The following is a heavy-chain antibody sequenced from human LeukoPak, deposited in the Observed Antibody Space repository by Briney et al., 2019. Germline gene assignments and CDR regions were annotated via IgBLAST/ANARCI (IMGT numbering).Heavy chain of an antibody. CDR1: GGSINNIGLSHF. CDR3: ARVQLAAAGDWSSYKWFDP. CDR2: IYPSGST. V-gene: IGHV4-61*02. Sequence: SETLSLTCTVSGGSINNIGLSHFWNWIRQPAGKGLEWIGRIYPSGSTNYNPSLKSRVTISVDTSKNQFSLKLSSVTAADTAVYYCARVQLAAAGDWSSYKWFDPWGQGTLVTVSS. J-gene: IGHJ5*02. D-gene: IGHD6-13*01.